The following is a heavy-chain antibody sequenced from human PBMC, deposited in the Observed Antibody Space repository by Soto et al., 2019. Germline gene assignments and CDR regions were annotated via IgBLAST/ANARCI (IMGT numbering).Heavy chain of an antibody. D-gene: IGHD4-17*01. CDR3: ARDWVDYGDYDDAFDI. CDR2: ISAYNGNT. CDR1: GYTFTSYG. J-gene: IGHJ3*02. Sequence: ASVKVSCKASGYTFTSYGISWVRQAPGQGIEWMGWISAYNGNTNYAQKLQGRVTMTTDTSTSTAYMELRSLRSDDTAVYYCARDWVDYGDYDDAFDIWGQGTMVTV. V-gene: IGHV1-18*01.